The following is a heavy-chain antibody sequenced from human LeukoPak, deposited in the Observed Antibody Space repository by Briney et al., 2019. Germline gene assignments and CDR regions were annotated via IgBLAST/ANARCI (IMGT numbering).Heavy chain of an antibody. V-gene: IGHV4-34*01. CDR2: INHSGST. J-gene: IGHJ4*02. CDR1: GGSFSGYY. CDR3: ATGAAVGVDY. D-gene: IGHD1-26*01. Sequence: SETLSLTCAVSGGSFSGYYWSWIRQPPGKGLEWIGEINHSGSTNYNPSLKSRVTISVDTSKNQFSLKLSSVTAADTAVYYCATGAAVGVDYWGQGTLVTVSS.